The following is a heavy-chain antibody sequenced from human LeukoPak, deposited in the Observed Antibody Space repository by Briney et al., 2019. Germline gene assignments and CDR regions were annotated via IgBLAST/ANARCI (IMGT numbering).Heavy chain of an antibody. V-gene: IGHV4-39*07. CDR1: GDSISSSSYY. Sequence: PSETLSLTCTVSGDSISSSSYYWGWIRQPPGKGLEWIGNIYYTGTTYYNPSLKSRVTISVDTSKNQFSLKLSSVTAADTAVYYCARNAYSTSSRAFDIWGHGTLVTVS. D-gene: IGHD6-6*01. CDR2: IYYTGTT. CDR3: ARNAYSTSSRAFDI. J-gene: IGHJ3*02.